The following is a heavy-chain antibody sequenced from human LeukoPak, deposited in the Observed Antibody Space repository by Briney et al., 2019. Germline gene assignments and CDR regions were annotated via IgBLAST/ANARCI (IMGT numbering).Heavy chain of an antibody. J-gene: IGHJ4*02. D-gene: IGHD1-26*01. CDR1: EDIFSRYT. CDR2: IIPIIRQT. CDR3: ARGLNSGMTDY. V-gene: IGHV1-69*08. Sequence: GASVQVSCKTSEDIFSRYTISWVRQAPGQGLQWMGRIIPIIRQTKYSQKFQGRVTITADKSTSTVYMDLSGLTSDDTALYFCARGLNSGMTDYWGQGTLVTVSS.